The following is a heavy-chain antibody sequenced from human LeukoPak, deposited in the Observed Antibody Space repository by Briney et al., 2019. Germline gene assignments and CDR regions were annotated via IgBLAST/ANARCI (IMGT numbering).Heavy chain of an antibody. CDR1: GGTFSSYA. V-gene: IGHV1-69*01. Sequence: ASVKVSRKASGGTFSSYAISWVRQAPGQGLEWMGGIIPIFGTANYAQKFQGRVTITADESTSTAYMELSSLRSEDTAVYYCARGESHEVGATILGSWGQGTLVTVSS. J-gene: IGHJ5*02. CDR2: IIPIFGTA. CDR3: ARGESHEVGATILGS. D-gene: IGHD1-26*01.